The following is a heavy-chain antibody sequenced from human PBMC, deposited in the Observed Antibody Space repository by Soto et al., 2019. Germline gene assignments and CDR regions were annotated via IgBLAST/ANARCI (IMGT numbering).Heavy chain of an antibody. Sequence: QVQLVESGGGVVQPGRSLRLSCAASGFTFSSYGMHWVRQAPGKGLEWVAVISYDGSNKYYADSVKGRFTISRDNSKNTLYLQMISLRAEDTAVYYCAKVRTRRLQYYYYYGMDVWGQGTTVTVSS. J-gene: IGHJ6*02. CDR3: AKVRTRRLQYYYYYGMDV. CDR1: GFTFSSYG. D-gene: IGHD4-4*01. CDR2: ISYDGSNK. V-gene: IGHV3-30*18.